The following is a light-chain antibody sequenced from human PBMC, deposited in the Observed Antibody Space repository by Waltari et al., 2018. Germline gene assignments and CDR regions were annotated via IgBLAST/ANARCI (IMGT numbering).Light chain of an antibody. CDR3: QHYDGWPLT. V-gene: IGKV3-15*01. CDR1: QSVSSN. Sequence: EIVITQSPATLSVSPGARATLSCRASQSVSSNLARYQQKPGQAPMPLIYGASTRATGIPARFSGGGSETECTLSITSLQSEDFAGYYCQHYDGWPLTFGGGTKVQIK. J-gene: IGKJ4*01. CDR2: GAS.